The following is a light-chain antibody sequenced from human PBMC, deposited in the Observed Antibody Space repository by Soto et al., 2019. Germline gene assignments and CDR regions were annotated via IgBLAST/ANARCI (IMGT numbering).Light chain of an antibody. CDR2: RND. J-gene: IGLJ3*02. Sequence: QSVLTQPPSASGTPGQRVTISCSGSSSNIGSNYVNWYQHLPGTAPKLLFYRNDQRPSGVPDRFSGSKSGTSASLAISGLRSEDEADYYCATRDDSRSGHWRFGGGTKLTVL. CDR1: SSNIGSNY. CDR3: ATRDDSRSGHWR. V-gene: IGLV1-47*01.